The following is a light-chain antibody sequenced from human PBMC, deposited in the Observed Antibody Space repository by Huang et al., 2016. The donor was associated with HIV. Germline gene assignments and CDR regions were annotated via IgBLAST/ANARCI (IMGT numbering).Light chain of an antibody. CDR1: QSIRTY. CDR3: QQSYTTPRT. J-gene: IGKJ2*02. Sequence: DIQMTQSPSSLSASVGDRVTITCRASQSIRTYLNWYQQKPGKAPKVLIYATSSLQSGVPSRFSGIGSGTDFTLTISSLQPEDFATYYCQQSYTTPRTFGQGTKLEIK. V-gene: IGKV1-39*01. CDR2: ATS.